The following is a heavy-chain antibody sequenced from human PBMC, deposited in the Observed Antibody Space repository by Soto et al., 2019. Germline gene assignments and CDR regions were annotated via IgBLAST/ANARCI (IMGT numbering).Heavy chain of an antibody. J-gene: IGHJ4*02. CDR3: ASRFVDSATGYFDR. V-gene: IGHV4-30-4*01. Sequence: QVQLQESGPGLVKPSQTLSLTCTVSGGSISRGGYYWSWIRQPPGKGLEWIGYSHNTGGTYYNPSLESRVTLSVDRSKNQFSLNMKSMTAADTAVYYCASRFVDSATGYFDRWGQGTLVTVSS. CDR1: GGSISRGGYY. CDR2: SHNTGGT. D-gene: IGHD5-12*01.